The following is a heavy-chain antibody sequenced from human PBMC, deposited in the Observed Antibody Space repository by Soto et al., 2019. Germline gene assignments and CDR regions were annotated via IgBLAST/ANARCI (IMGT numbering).Heavy chain of an antibody. CDR3: ARVIMIFGVANLGSYFDY. V-gene: IGHV1-18*01. CDR2: ISPSNGPT. J-gene: IGHJ4*02. Sequence: ASVKVSCKASGYTFSNFGLSWVRQAPGQGLEWMGWISPSNGPTIYAQNFHGRVTMTTDTSTATAHMELRSLISDDTAVYYCARVIMIFGVANLGSYFDYWGQGTRVTVSS. CDR1: GYTFSNFG. D-gene: IGHD3-3*01.